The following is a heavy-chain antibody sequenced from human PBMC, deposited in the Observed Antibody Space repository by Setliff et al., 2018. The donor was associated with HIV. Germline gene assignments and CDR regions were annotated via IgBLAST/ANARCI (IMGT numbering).Heavy chain of an antibody. V-gene: IGHV4-59*01. J-gene: IGHJ4*02. CDR3: AREIYGGNSRPFDY. Sequence: PSETLSLTCSISGGFISSYYWTWIRQAPGKGLEWIGYIYYNENTNYNPSLKSRVTISVDTSKNQLSLKLSSVTAADTAVYYCAREIYGGNSRPFDYWGQGTLVTVSS. CDR2: IYYNENT. CDR1: GGFISSYY. D-gene: IGHD4-17*01.